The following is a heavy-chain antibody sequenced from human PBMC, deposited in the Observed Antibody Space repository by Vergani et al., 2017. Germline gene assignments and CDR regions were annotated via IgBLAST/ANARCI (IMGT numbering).Heavy chain of an antibody. CDR3: ARGTPGAQNFNYYGMGV. CDR2: ISWNSGAV. Sequence: EVDLVESGGGLAQPGGSLRLSCEASGITFWKFGMHWVRQGPGKGLEWVSGISWNSGAVDYADSVRGRFTISRDNAKNSLYLQMNSLRAEDTAVYYCARGTPGAQNFNYYGMGVWGQGTTVTVSS. D-gene: IGHD5-24*01. J-gene: IGHJ6*02. V-gene: IGHV3-9*01. CDR1: GITFWKFG.